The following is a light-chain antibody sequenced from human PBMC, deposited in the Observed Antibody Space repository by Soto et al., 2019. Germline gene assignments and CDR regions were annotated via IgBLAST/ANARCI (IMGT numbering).Light chain of an antibody. CDR2: GVS. V-gene: IGKV2-30*01. J-gene: IGKJ3*01. Sequence: DVVMTQSPLSLPVTLWQPASISCRSSQRLVDSDANTYLSWVQQRPGQSPGRLIYGVSNRDSGVPDRFSGSGSGTDFTLKISRVEAEDVGVYYCMQGTYPVTFGLGPLWLS. CDR3: MQGTYPVT. CDR1: QRLVDSDANTY.